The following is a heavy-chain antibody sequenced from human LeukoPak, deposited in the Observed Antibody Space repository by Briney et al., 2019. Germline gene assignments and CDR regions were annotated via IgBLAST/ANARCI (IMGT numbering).Heavy chain of an antibody. CDR2: ISAYKGNT. V-gene: IGHV1-18*01. CDR3: ARVWLSRRAFDI. D-gene: IGHD6-19*01. CDR1: GYTFTSYG. Sequence: GASVKVSRKASGYTFTSYGISWVRQAPGQGLEWMGWISAYKGNTNYAQKLQGRVTMTTDTSTSTAYMELRSLRSDDTAVYYCARVWLSRRAFDIWGQGTMVTVSS. J-gene: IGHJ3*02.